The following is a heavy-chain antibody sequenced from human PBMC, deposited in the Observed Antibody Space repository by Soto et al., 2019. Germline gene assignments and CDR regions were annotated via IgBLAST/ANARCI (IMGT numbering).Heavy chain of an antibody. Sequence: QLQLQESGSGLVKPSQTLSLTCAVSGGSISSGGYSWNWIRQPPGKGLEWIGYIYHSGSTYYNPSLKSRVTISIDRSKNQFSLKLSSVTAADTAVYYCASESSSWSNTDYYSGMDVWGQGTTVTVSS. J-gene: IGHJ6*02. V-gene: IGHV4-30-2*01. CDR3: ASESSSWSNTDYYSGMDV. CDR2: IYHSGST. CDR1: GGSISSGGYS. D-gene: IGHD6-13*01.